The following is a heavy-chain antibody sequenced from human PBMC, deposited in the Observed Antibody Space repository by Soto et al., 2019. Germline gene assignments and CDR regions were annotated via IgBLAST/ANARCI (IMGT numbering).Heavy chain of an antibody. CDR3: ASGTFNDISFDS. J-gene: IGHJ4*02. Sequence: SETLSLTCSVSRGSIDTGSFYWSCSRQLPGKGLQWIGYIYYTGAAYYNPALKSRVVISLDTSANQFSLSLTSLTAADTAVYYCASGTFNDISFDSWGQGRLVTVSS. D-gene: IGHD2-21*01. V-gene: IGHV4-31*03. CDR2: IYYTGAA. CDR1: RGSIDTGSFY.